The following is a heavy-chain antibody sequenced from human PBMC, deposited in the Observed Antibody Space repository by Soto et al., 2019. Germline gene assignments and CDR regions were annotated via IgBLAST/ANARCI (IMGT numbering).Heavy chain of an antibody. CDR2: IYYSGST. V-gene: IGHV4-31*02. Sequence: PSETLSLTCTVSDGSISSGGYYWSWIRQHPGKGLEWIGYIYYSGSTYYNPSLKSRVTISVDTSKNQFSLKLSSVTAADTAVYYCATRYSTTYYFDYWGQGTLVTVSS. CDR1: DGSISSGGYY. J-gene: IGHJ4*02. CDR3: ATRYSTTYYFDY. D-gene: IGHD6-13*01.